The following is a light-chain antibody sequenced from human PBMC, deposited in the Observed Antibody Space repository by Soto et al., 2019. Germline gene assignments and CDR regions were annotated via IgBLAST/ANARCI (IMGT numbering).Light chain of an antibody. V-gene: IGKV1-9*01. Sequence: DIQLTQSPSFLSASVGDRVTITCRASQGISSYLAWYQQKPGKAPKLLIYAASTLQSGVPSRFSGSVSWTEFTLTISSLQPEDFATYYCQQLNSYPQNTFGQGTKLEIK. CDR2: AAS. CDR1: QGISSY. J-gene: IGKJ2*01. CDR3: QQLNSYPQNT.